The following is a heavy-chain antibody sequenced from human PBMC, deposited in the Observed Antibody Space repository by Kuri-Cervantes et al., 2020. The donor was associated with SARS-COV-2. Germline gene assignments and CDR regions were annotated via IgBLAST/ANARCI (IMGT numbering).Heavy chain of an antibody. V-gene: IGHV3-23*01. J-gene: IGHJ4*02. D-gene: IGHD3-3*01. Sequence: GGSLRLSCAASGFTFSSYDMSWVRQAPGKGLEWVSGIGSYGVTTYYADSVEGRFTISRDNAKNSLYLQMNSLRAEDTAVYYCASGPLFGVVPYDYWGQGTLVTVSS. CDR3: ASGPLFGVVPYDY. CDR1: GFTFSSYD. CDR2: IGSYGVTT.